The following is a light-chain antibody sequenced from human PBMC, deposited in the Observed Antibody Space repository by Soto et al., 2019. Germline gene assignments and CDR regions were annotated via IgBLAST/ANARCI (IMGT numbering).Light chain of an antibody. CDR3: QQYGSSPIT. V-gene: IGKV3-20*01. Sequence: EIVLTQSPGTLSLSPGERATLSCRASQSVSSSYLAWYQQKPGQAPRLLIYGASSRATGIPDRFSGSGSGTDFTLTISRLEPEDFEVYYCQQYGSSPITFGGGTRWIS. J-gene: IGKJ4*01. CDR2: GAS. CDR1: QSVSSSY.